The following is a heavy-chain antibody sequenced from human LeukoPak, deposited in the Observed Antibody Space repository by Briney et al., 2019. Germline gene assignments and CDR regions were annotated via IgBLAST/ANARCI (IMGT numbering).Heavy chain of an antibody. D-gene: IGHD1-26*01. CDR3: ARINSPMRVGGYNWFDP. CDR2: IIPIFGTA. Sequence: GASVKVSCKASGGTFSSHAISWVRQAPGQGLEWMGGIIPIFGTANYAQKFQGRVTITTDESTSTAYMELSSLRSEDTAVYYCARINSPMRVGGYNWFDPWGQGTLVTVSS. J-gene: IGHJ5*02. CDR1: GGTFSSHA. V-gene: IGHV1-69*05.